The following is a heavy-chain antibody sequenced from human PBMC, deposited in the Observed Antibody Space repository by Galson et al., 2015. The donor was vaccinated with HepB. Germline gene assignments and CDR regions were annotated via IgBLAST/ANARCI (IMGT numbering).Heavy chain of an antibody. V-gene: IGHV5-51*01. CDR2: IYPDDSDT. CDR3: ARHLLQYSSSSNYYMDV. D-gene: IGHD6-6*01. CDR1: GYSFTNYW. Sequence: QSGAEVKKPGESLKISCKGSGYSFTNYWIGWVRQMPGKGLEWMGIIYPDDSDTRYSPSFQGLVTISVDKSISTAYLQWSSLRASDTAMYYCARHLLQYSSSSNYYMDVWGKGTTVTVSS. J-gene: IGHJ6*03.